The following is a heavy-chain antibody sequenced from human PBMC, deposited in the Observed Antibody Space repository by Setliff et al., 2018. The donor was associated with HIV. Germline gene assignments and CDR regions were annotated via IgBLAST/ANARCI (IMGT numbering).Heavy chain of an antibody. D-gene: IGHD3-3*01. V-gene: IGHV3-48*01. CDR2: INSGSSTI. CDR1: GFAFSGHQ. J-gene: IGHJ6*02. Sequence: GGSLRLSCAASGFAFSGHQMSWVRQAPGKGLEWVSYINSGSSTIYYADSVKGRFTISRDNAKNSLYLQMNSLRGEDTAVYYCARDYLYYNLYNGSPVYGMDVWGQGTTVTVSS. CDR3: ARDYLYYNLYNGSPVYGMDV.